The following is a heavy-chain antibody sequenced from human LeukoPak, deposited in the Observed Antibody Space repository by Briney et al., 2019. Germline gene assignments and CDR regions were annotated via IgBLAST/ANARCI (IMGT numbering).Heavy chain of an antibody. CDR2: INAGASYT. J-gene: IGHJ4*01. Sequence: GGSLRLSCAASGFTFGSDAMTWVRQAPGKGLEWVSSINAGASYTYYAHSVKGRFTISRDNSKNTLYLQMNSLSAEDTAVYYCAKGRRGFYDSSGYFYIFDYWGHGTLVTVSS. V-gene: IGHV3-23*01. CDR3: AKGRRGFYDSSGYFYIFDY. CDR1: GFTFGSDA. D-gene: IGHD3-22*01.